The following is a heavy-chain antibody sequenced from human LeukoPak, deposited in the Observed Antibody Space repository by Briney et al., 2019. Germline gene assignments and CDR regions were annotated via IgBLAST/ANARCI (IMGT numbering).Heavy chain of an antibody. V-gene: IGHV3-23*01. J-gene: IGHJ4*02. Sequence: GGSLRLSCAASGFTFSSYGMSWVRQAPGKGLEWVSAISGSGGSTYYADSVKGRFTISRDNSKNTLYLQMNSLRAEDTAVYYCARRRGYSYGRDFDYWGQGTLVTVSS. CDR3: ARRRGYSYGRDFDY. D-gene: IGHD5-18*01. CDR1: GFTFSSYG. CDR2: ISGSGGST.